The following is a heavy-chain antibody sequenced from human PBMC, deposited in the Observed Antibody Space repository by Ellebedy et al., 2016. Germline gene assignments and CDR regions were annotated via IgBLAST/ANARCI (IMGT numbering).Heavy chain of an antibody. Sequence: ASVKVSCKASGYTFSIYGVSWVRQPPGQGLEWMGWTSAYNSNTNYAEKFQGRVTMTTDTSTTTAYMELRSLRSDDTAVYYCARTHSSGWPYFDDWGQGTLVTVSS. CDR3: ARTHSSGWPYFDD. V-gene: IGHV1-18*04. CDR2: TSAYNSNT. D-gene: IGHD6-19*01. CDR1: GYTFSIYG. J-gene: IGHJ4*02.